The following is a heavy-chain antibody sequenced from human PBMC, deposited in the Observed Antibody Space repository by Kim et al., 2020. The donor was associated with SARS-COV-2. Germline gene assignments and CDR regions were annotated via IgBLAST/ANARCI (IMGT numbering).Heavy chain of an antibody. D-gene: IGHD2-2*02. CDR1: GGSFSGYH. J-gene: IGHJ6*02. CDR2: INHSGST. CDR3: ARGRAGEVPGPILGIGPHYDYYVMDV. V-gene: IGHV4-34*01. Sequence: SETLSLTCAVYGGSFSGYHWSWIRQPPGKGLDWIGEINHSGSTNYNPSLKSRVTISVDTSKNQFSLKLRSVTAADTAVYYCARGRAGEVPGPILGIGPHYDYYVMDVWGQGTTLTVSS.